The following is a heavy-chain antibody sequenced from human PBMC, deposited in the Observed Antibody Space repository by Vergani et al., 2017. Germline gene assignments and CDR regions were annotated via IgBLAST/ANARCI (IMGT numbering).Heavy chain of an antibody. Sequence: QVTLKESGPALVKPTQTLTLTCTLSGFSVNSHPMRVIWIRQPPGKALEWLARIDWDDDKFYDRSLKTRLTISKDTSKNQVVLTMTNMDPVDTATYYCARAPGSSGPNWFDPWGQGTLVTVSS. CDR3: ARAPGSSGPNWFDP. D-gene: IGHD6-19*01. CDR1: GFSVNSHPMR. CDR2: IDWDDDK. V-gene: IGHV2-70*04. J-gene: IGHJ5*02.